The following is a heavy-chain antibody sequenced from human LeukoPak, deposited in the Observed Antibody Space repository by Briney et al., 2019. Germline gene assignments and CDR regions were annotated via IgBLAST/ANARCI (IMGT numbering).Heavy chain of an antibody. D-gene: IGHD2-15*01. CDR3: ARFVGRSYYYYMDV. J-gene: IGHJ6*03. CDR1: GGSISSGSYY. CDR2: IYTSGST. Sequence: SETLSLTCTVSGGSISSGSYYWSWIRQPAGKGLEWIGRIYTSGSTNYNPSLKSRVTISVDTSKNQFSLKLSSVTAADTAVYYCARFVGRSYYYYMDVWGKGTTVTISS. V-gene: IGHV4-61*02.